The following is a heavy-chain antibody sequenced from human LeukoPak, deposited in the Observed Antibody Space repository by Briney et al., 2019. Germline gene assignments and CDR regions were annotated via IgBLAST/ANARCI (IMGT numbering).Heavy chain of an antibody. V-gene: IGHV6-1*01. J-gene: IGHJ4*02. D-gene: IGHD6-19*01. CDR2: TYQRSKWYN. Sequence: SQTLSLTCAISGDSVSINSAAWNWIRQSPSRGLEWLGRTYQRSKWYNDYAVSVKSRITINPDISKNQFSLQLNSVTPEDTAVYYCARSPSPYSSGWYFDYWGQGTLDTVSS. CDR3: ARSPSPYSSGWYFDY. CDR1: GDSVSINSAA.